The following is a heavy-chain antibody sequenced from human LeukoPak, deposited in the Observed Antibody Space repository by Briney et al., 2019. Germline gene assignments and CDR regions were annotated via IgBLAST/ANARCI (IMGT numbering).Heavy chain of an antibody. V-gene: IGHV1-2*02. CDR3: ARGAVAGTVPSGFGYMDV. CDR2: INPNSGGT. J-gene: IGHJ6*03. D-gene: IGHD6-19*01. CDR1: GYTFTGYY. Sequence: ASVKVSCKASGYTFTGYYMHWVRQAPGQGLEWMGWINPNSGGTNYAQKFQGRVTMTRDTSISTAYMELSRLRSDDTAVYYCARGAVAGTVPSGFGYMDVWGKGTTVTVSS.